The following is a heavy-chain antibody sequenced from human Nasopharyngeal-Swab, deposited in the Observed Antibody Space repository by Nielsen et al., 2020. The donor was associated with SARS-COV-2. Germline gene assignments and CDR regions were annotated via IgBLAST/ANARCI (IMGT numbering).Heavy chain of an antibody. CDR3: AARGGVILPFDY. D-gene: IGHD3-16*01. V-gene: IGHV1-58*01. J-gene: IGHJ4*02. Sequence: WVRQAPGQGLEWMGWINPNSGGTNYAQKFQERVTITRDMSTSTAYMELSSLRSEDTAVYYCAARGGVILPFDYWGQGTLVTVSS. CDR2: INPNSGGT.